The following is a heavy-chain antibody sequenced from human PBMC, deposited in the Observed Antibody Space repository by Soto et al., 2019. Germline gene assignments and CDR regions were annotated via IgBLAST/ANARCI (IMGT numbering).Heavy chain of an antibody. J-gene: IGHJ4*02. V-gene: IGHV4-39*01. Sequence: SETLSLTCTVSGGSISSSSYYWGWIRQPPGKGLEWIGSIYYSGSTYYNPSLKSRVTISVDTSKNQFSLKLSSVTAADTAVYYCSRHHIGSITMIVVVTPEFDYWGQGTLVTVSS. D-gene: IGHD3-22*01. CDR2: IYYSGST. CDR3: SRHHIGSITMIVVVTPEFDY. CDR1: GGSISSSSYY.